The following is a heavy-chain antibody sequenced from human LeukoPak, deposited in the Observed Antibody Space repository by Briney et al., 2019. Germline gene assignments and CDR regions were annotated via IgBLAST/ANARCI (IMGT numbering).Heavy chain of an antibody. Sequence: PGGSLRLSCAASGFTFSSYSMNWVRQAPGKGLEWVSSISSSSSYIYYADSVKGRFTISRDNAKNSLYLQMNSLRAEDTAVYYCARDYKNIPDNWFDPWGQGTLVTVSS. CDR1: GFTFSSYS. V-gene: IGHV3-21*01. J-gene: IGHJ5*02. D-gene: IGHD2/OR15-2a*01. CDR2: ISSSSSYI. CDR3: ARDYKNIPDNWFDP.